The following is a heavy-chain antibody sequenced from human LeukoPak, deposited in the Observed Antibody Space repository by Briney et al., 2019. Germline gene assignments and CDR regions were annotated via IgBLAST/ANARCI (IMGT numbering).Heavy chain of an antibody. V-gene: IGHV3-48*03. CDR3: ARDEDYYESRPGLDY. D-gene: IGHD3-22*01. J-gene: IGHJ4*02. CDR1: GFTFSSYE. CDR2: ISSSGSTI. Sequence: GGSLRLSCAASGFTFSSYEMNWVRQAPGKGLEWVSYISSSGSTIYYADSVKGRFTISRDNAKNSLYLQMNSLRAEDTAVYYCARDEDYYESRPGLDYGGQGTLVTVSS.